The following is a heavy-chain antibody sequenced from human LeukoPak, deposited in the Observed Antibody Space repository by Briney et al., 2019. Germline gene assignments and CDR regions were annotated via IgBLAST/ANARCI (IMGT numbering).Heavy chain of an antibody. V-gene: IGHV3-53*01. CDR1: GFTVSTNY. CDR3: ARDSGRFDVFDI. Sequence: PGGSLRLSCAASGFTVSTNYMSWVRQAPGKGLELVSVIYSDGRTYYADSVKGRFTISRDNSKNTLYLQMSSLRAEDTAVYYCARDSGRFDVFDIWGQGTMVTVSS. CDR2: IYSDGRT. D-gene: IGHD3-10*01. J-gene: IGHJ3*02.